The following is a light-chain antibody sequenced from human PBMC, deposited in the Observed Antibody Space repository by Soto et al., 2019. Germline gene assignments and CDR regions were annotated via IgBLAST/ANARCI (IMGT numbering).Light chain of an antibody. Sequence: QSALTQPASVSGSPGQSITISCTGTTSDVGGFNYVSWYQLNPGKAPKLMVYEVSNRPSGVSNRFSGSKSGNTASLTISGLQAEDEADYYCSSYTNYNPVVFGGGTKLTVL. V-gene: IGLV2-14*01. J-gene: IGLJ2*01. CDR2: EVS. CDR3: SSYTNYNPVV. CDR1: TSDVGGFNY.